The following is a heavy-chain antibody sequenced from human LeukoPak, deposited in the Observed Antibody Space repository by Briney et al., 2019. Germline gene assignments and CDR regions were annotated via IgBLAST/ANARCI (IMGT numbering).Heavy chain of an antibody. CDR2: ISDSISTI. J-gene: IGHJ6*02. V-gene: IGHV3-48*01. Sequence: GGSLRLSCAASGFTFSTSSMNWVRQAPGKGLEWVSYISDSISTIYYADSVRGRFTISRDNAKNSLYLQMNSLRAEDTAVYYCARRHVDIVAPSYYGMDVWGQGTTVTVSS. CDR3: ARRHVDIVAPSYYGMDV. D-gene: IGHD5-12*01. CDR1: GFTFSTSS.